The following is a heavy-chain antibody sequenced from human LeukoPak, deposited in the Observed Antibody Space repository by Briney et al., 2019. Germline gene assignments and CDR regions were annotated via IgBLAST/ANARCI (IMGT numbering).Heavy chain of an antibody. CDR2: MSSSGNN. CDR3: ARLLPPYSSSVVNWFDP. D-gene: IGHD6-13*01. J-gene: IGHJ5*02. Sequence: SETLSLTCSVSGDSISYFYWSWIRQAAGKGLEWIGRMSSSGNNDYNASLKSRVTMSVDTSKNQFSLKLSSVTAADTAVYYCARLLPPYSSSVVNWFDPWGQGTLVTVSS. CDR1: GDSISYFY. V-gene: IGHV4-4*07.